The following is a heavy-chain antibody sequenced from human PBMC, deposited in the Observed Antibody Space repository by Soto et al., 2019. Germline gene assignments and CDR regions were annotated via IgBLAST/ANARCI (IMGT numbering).Heavy chain of an antibody. D-gene: IGHD2-15*01. V-gene: IGHV1-2*02. J-gene: IGHJ3*02. Sequence: GAAVKVSCKACGYTFTGYYMHWVRQAPGQGLEWMGWINPNSGGTNYAQKFQGRVTMTRDTSISTAYMELSRLRSDDTAVYYCARDEILRYCSGVSGYSTPHLDFD. CDR1: GYTFTGYY. CDR2: INPNSGGT. CDR3: ARDEILRYCSGVSGYSTPHLDFD.